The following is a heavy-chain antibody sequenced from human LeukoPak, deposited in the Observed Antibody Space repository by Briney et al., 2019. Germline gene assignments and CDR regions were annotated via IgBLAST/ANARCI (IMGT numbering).Heavy chain of an antibody. J-gene: IGHJ4*02. D-gene: IGHD2-15*01. Sequence: PGGSLRLSCAASGFTFSSYSMNWVRQAPGKGLEWVSYISSSSSTIYYADSVKGRFTISRDNAKNSLYLQMNSLRAEDTAVYYCARDRGPYCSGGSCYNYWGQGPLDTVSS. CDR3: ARDRGPYCSGGSCYNY. CDR1: GFTFSSYS. CDR2: ISSSSSTI. V-gene: IGHV3-48*01.